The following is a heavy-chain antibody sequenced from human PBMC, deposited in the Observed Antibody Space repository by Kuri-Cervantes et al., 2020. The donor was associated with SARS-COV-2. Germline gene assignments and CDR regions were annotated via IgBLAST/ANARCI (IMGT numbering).Heavy chain of an antibody. CDR3: ARGTVGAPGGGMDV. D-gene: IGHD1-26*01. CDR2: IYTSGST. V-gene: IGHV4-61*02. J-gene: IGHJ6*02. Sequence: LRLSCTVSGGSIISGSYYWSWIRQPAGKGLEWIGRIYTSGSTNYNPSLKSRVTISVDTSKNQFSLKLSSVTAADTAVYYCARGTVGAPGGGMDVWGQGTTVTVSS. CDR1: GGSIISGSYY.